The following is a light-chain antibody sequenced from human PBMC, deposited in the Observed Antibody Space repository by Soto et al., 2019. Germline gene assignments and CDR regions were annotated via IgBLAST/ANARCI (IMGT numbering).Light chain of an antibody. J-gene: IGKJ1*01. CDR2: GAS. CDR1: QGIRSD. Sequence: IQVTQSPPSLSASVGDRVTISCRASQGIRSDLAWYQQKPGKVPKLLIYGASKLASGVPSRFSGSGFGTDFTLTISSLQPEDFATYYCLQDYNFPWAFVQGTKVEIK. V-gene: IGKV1-6*01. CDR3: LQDYNFPWA.